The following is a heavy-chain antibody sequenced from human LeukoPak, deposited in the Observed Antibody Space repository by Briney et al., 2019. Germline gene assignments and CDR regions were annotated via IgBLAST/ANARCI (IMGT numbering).Heavy chain of an antibody. Sequence: PSETLSLTCAVYGGSFSGYYWSWIRQPPGKGLEWIGEINHSGSTNYNPSLKSRVTISVDTSKNQFSLKLSSVAAADTAVYYCASREAAIGAFDIWGQGTMVTVSS. V-gene: IGHV4-34*01. J-gene: IGHJ3*02. D-gene: IGHD2-2*01. CDR2: INHSGST. CDR1: GGSFSGYY. CDR3: ASREAAIGAFDI.